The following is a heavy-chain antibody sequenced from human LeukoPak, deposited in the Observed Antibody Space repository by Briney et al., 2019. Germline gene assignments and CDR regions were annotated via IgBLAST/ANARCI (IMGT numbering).Heavy chain of an antibody. CDR2: IYSGGST. CDR3: ARAPSGDHDY. D-gene: IGHD2-21*01. J-gene: IGHJ4*02. V-gene: IGHV3-66*01. CDR1: GFTVSSDY. Sequence: GGSLRLSCAASGFTVSSDYMSWVRQAPGKGLEWVSVIYSGGSTYYADSVKGRFTISRDNSKNTLSLQMHSLRAEDTAVYYCARAPSGDHDYWGQGTLVTVSS.